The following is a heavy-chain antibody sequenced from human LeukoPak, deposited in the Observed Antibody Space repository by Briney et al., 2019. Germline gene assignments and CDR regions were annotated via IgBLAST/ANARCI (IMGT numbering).Heavy chain of an antibody. Sequence: SETLSLTCTVSGGSISSGGYYWSWIRQHPGKGLEWIGYIYYSGSTYYNPSLKSRVTISVDTSKNQFSLKLSSVTAADTAVYYCARGSGRDGYHWGQGTLVTVSS. D-gene: IGHD2-15*01. CDR2: IYYSGST. CDR3: ARGSGRDGYH. CDR1: GGSISSGGYY. V-gene: IGHV4-31*03. J-gene: IGHJ5*02.